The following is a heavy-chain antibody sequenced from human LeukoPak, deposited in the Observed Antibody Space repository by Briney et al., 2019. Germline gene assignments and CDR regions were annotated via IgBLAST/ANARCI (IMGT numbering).Heavy chain of an antibody. CDR2: IYHTGSN. Sequence: PSETLSLTCTVSGGSVSSADYYWSWIRHPPGKALEWIGYIYHTGSNNYKYSLKSRITISLDTSKNPFSLRLTSVTAADTARYYCARDQGGGSHSHAFDIWGQGTMVTVSS. CDR3: ARDQGGGSHSHAFDI. V-gene: IGHV4-61*08. D-gene: IGHD3-16*01. J-gene: IGHJ3*02. CDR1: GGSVSSADYY.